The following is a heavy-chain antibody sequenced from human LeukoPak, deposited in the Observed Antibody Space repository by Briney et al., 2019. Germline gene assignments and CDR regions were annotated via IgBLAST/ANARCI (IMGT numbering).Heavy chain of an antibody. CDR1: GFTFSSHS. CDR3: ARVGGYNSYFDY. J-gene: IGHJ4*02. Sequence: PGGSLRLSCAASGFTFSSHSMNWARQAPGKGLEWVSYIGSSSGTIYYADSVKGRFTISRDNAKNSLYLQMNSLRAEDTAVYYCARVGGYNSYFDYWGQGSLVTVSS. D-gene: IGHD5-24*01. V-gene: IGHV3-48*01. CDR2: IGSSSGTI.